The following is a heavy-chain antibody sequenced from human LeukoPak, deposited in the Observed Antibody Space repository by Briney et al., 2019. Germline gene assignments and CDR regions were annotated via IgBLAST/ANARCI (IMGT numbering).Heavy chain of an antibody. J-gene: IGHJ4*02. V-gene: IGHV3-21*01. CDR3: AMDTYYYDGSGYYLGY. CDR1: GFTFSSYI. D-gene: IGHD3-22*01. CDR2: ISSSSSYI. Sequence: GGSLRVSCAASGFTFSSYITNWGRQAPGKGLEWVSSISSSSSYIYYADSVKGRFTISRDNAKNSLYLQMNSLRAEDTAVYYCAMDTYYYDGSGYYLGYWGQGTLVTVSS.